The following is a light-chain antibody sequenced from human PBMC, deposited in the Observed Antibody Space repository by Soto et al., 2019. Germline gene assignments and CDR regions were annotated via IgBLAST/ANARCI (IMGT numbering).Light chain of an antibody. CDR3: SSYTRSSTWV. J-gene: IGLJ3*02. CDR2: GVS. CDR1: SSDVGAYNY. Sequence: QSVLTQPASVSGSPRQSVTISCTGTSSDVGAYNYVSWHQQHPGKAPKLMIYGVSNRPSGVSNRFSGSKSGNTASLTISGLQAEDEADYYCSSYTRSSTWVFGGGTKLTVL. V-gene: IGLV2-14*01.